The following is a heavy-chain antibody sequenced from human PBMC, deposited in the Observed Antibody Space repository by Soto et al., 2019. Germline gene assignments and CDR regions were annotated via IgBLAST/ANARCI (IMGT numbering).Heavy chain of an antibody. Sequence: SETLSLTCTVSGGSMTSYYWTWIRQPAGKGLEWIGRVYSSGGTHYNPSLKSRVTISLDTSKNQFSLRLLSVTDADTAVYFCARGKRFSAWFDPWGQGNLVTVSS. CDR1: GGSMTSYY. V-gene: IGHV4-4*07. D-gene: IGHD3-3*01. J-gene: IGHJ5*02. CDR2: VYSSGGT. CDR3: ARGKRFSAWFDP.